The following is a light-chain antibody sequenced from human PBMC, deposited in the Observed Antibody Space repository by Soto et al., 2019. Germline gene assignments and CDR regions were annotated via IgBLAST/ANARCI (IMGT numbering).Light chain of an antibody. CDR2: DKS. Sequence: EMVLAQSPATLSLSPGERATLSCRAIQSVSSRYLAWYQQKPGQAPRLLIFDKSSRAPGVPARFSGSGTGTDFTLTINSLQSEDFGVYYCHQYNNWPPSTFGQGTRLEIK. CDR1: QSVSSRY. V-gene: IGKV3-15*01. J-gene: IGKJ5*01. CDR3: HQYNNWPPST.